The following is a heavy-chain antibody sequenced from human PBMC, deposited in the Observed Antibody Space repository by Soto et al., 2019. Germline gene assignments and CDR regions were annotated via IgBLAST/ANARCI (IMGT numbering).Heavy chain of an antibody. D-gene: IGHD2-2*01. J-gene: IGHJ4*02. CDR1: GYTFTSYY. CDR3: ARGFCSTTSCLYGDS. CDR2: INPSGGST. Sequence: VASVKVSCKASGYTFTSYYIHWVRQAPGQGLEWMGIINPSGGSTNYAQKFQGRVTMTRDTSTSTVYMELSSLRSEDTAVYYCARGFCSTTSCLYGDSWGQGTLVTVSS. V-gene: IGHV1-46*01.